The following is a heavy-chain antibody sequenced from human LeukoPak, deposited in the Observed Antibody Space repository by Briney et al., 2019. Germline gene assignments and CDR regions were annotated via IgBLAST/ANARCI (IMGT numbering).Heavy chain of an antibody. V-gene: IGHV3-15*01. Sequence: GGSLRLSCVDSGFTFTNAWMSWVRQAPGKGLEWIGRIKSKTDGETTNYAEPVRGRFTISRDDSKSIAYLQMNSLKTEDTAVYYCTRVVGDYVPPGYWGQGTLVTVSS. D-gene: IGHD3-16*01. CDR2: IKSKTDGETT. J-gene: IGHJ4*02. CDR1: GFTFTNAW. CDR3: TRVVGDYVPPGY.